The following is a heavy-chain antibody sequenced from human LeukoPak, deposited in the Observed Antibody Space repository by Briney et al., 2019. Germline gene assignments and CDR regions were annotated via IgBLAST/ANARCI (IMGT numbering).Heavy chain of an antibody. V-gene: IGHV1-24*01. D-gene: IGHD1-1*01. CDR1: GYTRTELS. CDR2: FDPEDGET. CDR3: ASFTTGTTGEFYFDY. Sequence: ASVKVSCKVSGYTRTELSMHWVRQAPGKGLEWMGGFDPEDGETIYAQKFQGRVTMTEDTSTDTAYMELSSLRSEDTAVYYCASFTTGTTGEFYFDYWGQGTLVTVSS. J-gene: IGHJ4*02.